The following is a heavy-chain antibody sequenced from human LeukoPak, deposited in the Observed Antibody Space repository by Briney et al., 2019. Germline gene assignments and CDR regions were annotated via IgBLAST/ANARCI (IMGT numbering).Heavy chain of an antibody. CDR3: AKDITIFGGISDY. J-gene: IGHJ4*02. CDR2: ISGSGGST. V-gene: IGHV3-23*01. Sequence: GGSLRLSCAASGFTFSGYAMSWVRQAPGKGLEWVSAISGSGGSTYYADSVKGRFTISRDNSKNTLYLQMNSLRAEDTAVYYCAKDITIFGGISDYWGQGTLVTVSS. CDR1: GFTFSGYA. D-gene: IGHD3-3*01.